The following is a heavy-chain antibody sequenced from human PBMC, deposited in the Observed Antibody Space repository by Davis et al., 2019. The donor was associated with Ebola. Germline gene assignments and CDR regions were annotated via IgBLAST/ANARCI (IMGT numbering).Heavy chain of an antibody. V-gene: IGHV3-53*01. Sequence: GESLKISCAASGFTVSSNYMSWVRQAPGKGLEWVSVIYSGGSTYYADSVKGRFTISRDNAKNSLYLQMNSLRDEDTAVYYCARRGVVTPLFTFYCDYWGQGTLVTVSS. CDR1: GFTVSSNY. CDR2: IYSGGST. D-gene: IGHD4-23*01. J-gene: IGHJ4*02. CDR3: ARRGVVTPLFTFYCDY.